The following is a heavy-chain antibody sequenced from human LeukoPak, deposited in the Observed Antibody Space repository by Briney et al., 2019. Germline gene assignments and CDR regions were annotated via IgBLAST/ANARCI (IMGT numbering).Heavy chain of an antibody. J-gene: IGHJ4*02. D-gene: IGHD2-15*01. CDR3: ARGRIYFDY. Sequence: PGGSLTLSCAAAGFTFSSYSMNWVRQAPGEGLEWVSYTRSSSSIIYYADSVKGRFTISRDNAKNSLYLQMNSLRAEDTAVYYCARGRIYFDYWGQGTLVTVSS. V-gene: IGHV3-48*04. CDR2: TRSSSSII. CDR1: GFTFSSYS.